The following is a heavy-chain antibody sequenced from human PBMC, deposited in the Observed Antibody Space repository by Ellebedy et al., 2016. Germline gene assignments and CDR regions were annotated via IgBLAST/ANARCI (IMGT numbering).Heavy chain of an antibody. CDR2: ISDDGEDK. Sequence: GESLKISXSASGFIFRNYDIHWVRQAPGKGLEWVAVISDDGEDKDYADSVKGRFTISRDNSKKTLYLQMSGLGVEDTAVYYCVTRHNGAFDLWGQGTMVTVSS. CDR3: VTRHNGAFDL. V-gene: IGHV3-33*05. J-gene: IGHJ3*01. D-gene: IGHD2-8*01. CDR1: GFIFRNYD.